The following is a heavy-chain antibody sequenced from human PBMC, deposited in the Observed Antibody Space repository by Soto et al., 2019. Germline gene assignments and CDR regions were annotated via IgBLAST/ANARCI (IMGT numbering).Heavy chain of an antibody. CDR3: ARRRIAALNHWFDL. CDR1: GDTFNTYT. CDR2: ITPIFGTA. Sequence: EASVKVSCKTSGDTFNTYTLSWVRQAPGQGLEWMGGITPIFGTADYAPKFQARVTITADRSTKTVYMELSSLRSEDTALYFCARRRIAALNHWFDLWGPGTLVTVSS. V-gene: IGHV1-69*06. D-gene: IGHD6-13*01. J-gene: IGHJ5*02.